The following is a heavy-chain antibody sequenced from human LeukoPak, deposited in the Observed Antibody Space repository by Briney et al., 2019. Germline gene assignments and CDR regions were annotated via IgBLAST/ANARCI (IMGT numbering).Heavy chain of an antibody. V-gene: IGHV1-18*01. D-gene: IGHD3-9*01. CDR3: ARDFEEPRYIDY. CDR1: GYTFTSYG. CDR2: IYAYNGNT. Sequence: GASVKVTYKASGYTFTSYGISWVRQAPGQGLEWMGWIYAYNGNTSYAQNLQDRVTMTTDTSTSTAYMELRSLRSDDTAVYYCARDFEEPRYIDYWGRGTLVTVSS. J-gene: IGHJ4*02.